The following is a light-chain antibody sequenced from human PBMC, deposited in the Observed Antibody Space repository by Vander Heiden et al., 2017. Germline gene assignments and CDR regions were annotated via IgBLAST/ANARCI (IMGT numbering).Light chain of an antibody. J-gene: IGKJ4*01. CDR1: QSISSW. CDR3: QQENSYTLT. CDR2: DAS. Sequence: DIQITQSPSTLSASVGDRVTITCRASQSISSWLAWYQQKPGKAPKLLIYDASSLESGVPSRFSGSGSGTEFTLTISSLQPDDFATYYCQQENSYTLTFGGWTKVEIK. V-gene: IGKV1-5*01.